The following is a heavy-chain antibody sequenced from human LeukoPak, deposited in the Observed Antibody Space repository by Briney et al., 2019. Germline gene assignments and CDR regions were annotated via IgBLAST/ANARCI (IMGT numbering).Heavy chain of an antibody. Sequence: SVKVSCKASGGIFSSYAISWVRQAPGQGLEWMGRIIPILGIANYAQKFQGRVTMTEDTSTDTAYMELSSLRSEDTAVYYCATMGSGILTGYSHDYWGQGTLVTVSS. CDR1: GGIFSSYA. CDR2: IIPILGIA. CDR3: ATMGSGILTGYSHDY. D-gene: IGHD3-9*01. V-gene: IGHV1-69*04. J-gene: IGHJ4*02.